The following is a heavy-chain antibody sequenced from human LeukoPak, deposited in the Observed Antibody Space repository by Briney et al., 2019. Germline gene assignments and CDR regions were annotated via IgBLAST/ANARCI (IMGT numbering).Heavy chain of an antibody. V-gene: IGHV1-18*01. CDR2: ISAYNGNT. Sequence: ASVKVSCKASGYTFTSYGTSWVRQAPGQGLEWMGWISAYNGNTNYAQELQGRVTMTTDTSTSTAYMELRSLRSDDTAVYYCARVLRQQQLVLEFDYWGQGTLVTVSS. CDR3: ARVLRQQQLVLEFDY. J-gene: IGHJ4*02. CDR1: GYTFTSYG. D-gene: IGHD6-13*01.